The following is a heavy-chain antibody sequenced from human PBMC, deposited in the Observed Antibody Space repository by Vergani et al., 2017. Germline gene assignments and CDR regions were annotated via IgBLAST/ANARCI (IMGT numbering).Heavy chain of an antibody. J-gene: IGHJ4*02. Sequence: QVQLQESGPGLVQPSQTLSLTCTVSGGSISSGSYYWSWIRQPAGKGLEWIGRIYTSGSTNYNPSLKSRVTISVDTSKNQFSLKLSSVTAADTAVYYCARIEYSSGWSLDYWGQGTLVTVSS. CDR2: IYTSGST. CDR3: ARIEYSSGWSLDY. V-gene: IGHV4-61*02. CDR1: GGSISSGSYY. D-gene: IGHD6-19*01.